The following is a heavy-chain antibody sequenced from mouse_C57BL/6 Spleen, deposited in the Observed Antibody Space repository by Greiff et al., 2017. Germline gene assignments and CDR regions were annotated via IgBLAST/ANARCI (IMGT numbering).Heavy chain of an antibody. CDR2: INPGSGGT. CDR1: GYAFTNYL. CDR3: ARWGSNYGNYFDY. J-gene: IGHJ2*01. Sequence: QVQLQQSGAELVRPGTSVKVSCKASGYAFTNYLIEWVKQRPGQGLEWIGVINPGSGGTNYNEKFKGKATLTADKSSSTAYMQLSSLTSEDSAVYFCARWGSNYGNYFDYWGQGTTLTVSS. D-gene: IGHD2-5*01. V-gene: IGHV1-54*01.